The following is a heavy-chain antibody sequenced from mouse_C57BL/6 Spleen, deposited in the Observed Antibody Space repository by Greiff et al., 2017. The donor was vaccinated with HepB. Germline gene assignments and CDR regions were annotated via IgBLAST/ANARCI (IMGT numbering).Heavy chain of an antibody. CDR3: TRGGYYGSMGAMDY. CDR1: GFTFSSYA. V-gene: IGHV5-9-1*02. D-gene: IGHD1-1*01. J-gene: IGHJ4*01. Sequence: EVKLMESGEGLVKPGGSLKLSCAASGFTFSSYAMSWVRQTPEKRLEWVAYISSGGDYTYYADTVKGRFTISRDNARNTLYLQMSSLKSEDTAMYYCTRGGYYGSMGAMDYWGQGTSVTVSS. CDR2: ISSGGDYT.